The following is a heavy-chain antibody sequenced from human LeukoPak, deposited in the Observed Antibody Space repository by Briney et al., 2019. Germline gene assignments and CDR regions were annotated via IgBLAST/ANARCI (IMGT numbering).Heavy chain of an antibody. V-gene: IGHV3-23*01. D-gene: IGHD1-26*01. Sequence: SGGSLRLSCAASGFTFSSYAMSWVRQAPGKGLEWVSAISGSGGSTYYADSVKGRFTISRDNSKNTLYLQMNSLRAEDTAVYYCAKPTTTALYYYYMDVWGKGTTVTVSS. CDR2: ISGSGGST. CDR1: GFTFSSYA. CDR3: AKPTTTALYYYYMDV. J-gene: IGHJ6*03.